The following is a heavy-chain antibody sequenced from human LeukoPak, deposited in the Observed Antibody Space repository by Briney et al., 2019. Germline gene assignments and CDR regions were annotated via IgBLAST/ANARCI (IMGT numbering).Heavy chain of an antibody. CDR3: AKVGDRLGISESYYYDGMDV. CDR1: GFTFSSYG. V-gene: IGHV3-30*18. J-gene: IGHJ6*01. CDR2: ISYDGSNK. D-gene: IGHD2-21*02. Sequence: GRSLRLSCAASGFTFSSYGMHWVRQAPGKGLEWVAVISYDGSNKYYADSVKGRFTISRDNSKNTLYLQMNSLRAEDTAVYYCAKVGDRLGISESYYYDGMDVWGQGTTVTDSS.